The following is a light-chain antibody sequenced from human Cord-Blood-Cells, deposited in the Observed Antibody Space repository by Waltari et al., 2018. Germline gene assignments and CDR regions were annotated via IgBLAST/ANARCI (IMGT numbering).Light chain of an antibody. CDR1: SSDVGSYHL. J-gene: IGLJ1*01. V-gene: IGLV2-23*01. CDR2: EGS. CDR3: CSYAGSSTYV. Sequence: QPALTHPASVSRSPGQSITIPCTGTSSDVGSYHLVSCYQQHPGKAPKLMIYEGSNRHSGVSNRFSGSKSGNTSSLTISGLQAEDEADYYCCSYAGSSTYVFGTGTKVTVL.